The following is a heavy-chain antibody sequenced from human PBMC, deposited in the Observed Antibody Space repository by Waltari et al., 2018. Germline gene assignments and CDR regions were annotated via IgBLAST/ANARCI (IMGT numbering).Heavy chain of an antibody. V-gene: IGHV3-49*04. CDR1: GFSFGAYA. D-gene: IGHD3-16*02. CDR3: TRGNRMITFGGVIVN. Sequence: EVQLVESGGGLVQPGRSLRLSCTASGFSFGAYAMIWVRQAPGKGLEWVGFIRSKAYGGTTEYAASVKGRFTISRDDSKSIAYLQMNSLKTEDTAVYYCTRGNRMITFGGVIVNWGQGTLVTVSS. CDR2: IRSKAYGGTT. J-gene: IGHJ4*02.